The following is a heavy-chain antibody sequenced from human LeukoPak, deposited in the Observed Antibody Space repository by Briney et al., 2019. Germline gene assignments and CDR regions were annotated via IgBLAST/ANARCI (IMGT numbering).Heavy chain of an antibody. CDR2: INHSGST. D-gene: IGHD3-9*01. CDR3: AGYFGYYYYGMDV. Sequence: PSKTLSLTCAVYGESSSGYYWSWIRQPPGKGLEWLGEINHSGSTNFNPSLKSRVTVSVGTSKKQFSLKLRSVTAADTAVYYCAGYFGYYYYGMDVWGQGTTVTVSS. J-gene: IGHJ6*02. CDR1: GESSSGYY. V-gene: IGHV4-34*01.